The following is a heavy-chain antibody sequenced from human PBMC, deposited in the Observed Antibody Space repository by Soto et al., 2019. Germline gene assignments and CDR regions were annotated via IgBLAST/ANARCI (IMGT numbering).Heavy chain of an antibody. CDR2: ISYDGGNK. D-gene: IGHD3-22*01. Sequence: GGSLRLSCAASRFTFGNYAIHWVRQAPGKGLEWVAVISYDGGNKNHADSVKGRFTISRDNSKNTLFLQMNNLRAEDTAVYYCARDGWLYYDSTSQGMDVWGQGTTVTVSS. CDR1: RFTFGNYA. CDR3: ARDGWLYYDSTSQGMDV. J-gene: IGHJ6*02. V-gene: IGHV3-30-3*01.